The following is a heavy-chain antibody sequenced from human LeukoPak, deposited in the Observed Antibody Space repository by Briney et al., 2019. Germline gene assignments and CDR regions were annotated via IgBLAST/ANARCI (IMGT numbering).Heavy chain of an antibody. CDR1: GDSFSSNSVT. CDR3: ARRLTQYDCFDP. V-gene: IGHV6-1*01. CDR2: TYYRSTWYN. Sequence: SQTLSLTCAISGDSFSSNSVTWNWLRQSPWRALEWLGRTYYRSTWYNDYAVSVRGRITVNPDTSKNQFSLHLNSVTPEDTAVYYCARRLTQYDCFDPWGQGILVTVSS. D-gene: IGHD2-2*01. J-gene: IGHJ5*02.